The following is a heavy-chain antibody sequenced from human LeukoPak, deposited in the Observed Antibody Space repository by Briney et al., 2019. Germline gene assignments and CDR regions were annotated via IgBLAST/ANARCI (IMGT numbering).Heavy chain of an antibody. V-gene: IGHV1-2*02. J-gene: IGHJ4*02. CDR1: GYTFSDYY. CDR3: ARDFTGGYFDY. CDR2: INPDSGAT. Sequence: ASVKVSCKTSGYTFSDYYVHWVRQAPGQGFERMGWINPDSGATNYAQKFPGRVTMTRDTSISTAYMELSRLRSDDTAVYYCARDFTGGYFDYWGQGTLVTVSS. D-gene: IGHD2-8*02.